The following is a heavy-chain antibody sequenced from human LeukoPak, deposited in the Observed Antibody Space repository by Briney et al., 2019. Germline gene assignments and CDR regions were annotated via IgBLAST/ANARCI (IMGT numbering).Heavy chain of an antibody. Sequence: PGGSLRLSCAASGFTFSSYAMSWVRQAPGKGLEWVSAISGSGGSTYYADSVKGRFTISRDNSKNTLYLQMNSLRAEDTAVYYSAKDLLSSSYDYVWGSYRFPGDAFDIWGQGTMVTVSS. CDR1: GFTFSSYA. V-gene: IGHV3-23*01. CDR2: ISGSGGST. D-gene: IGHD3-16*02. J-gene: IGHJ3*02. CDR3: AKDLLSSSYDYVWGSYRFPGDAFDI.